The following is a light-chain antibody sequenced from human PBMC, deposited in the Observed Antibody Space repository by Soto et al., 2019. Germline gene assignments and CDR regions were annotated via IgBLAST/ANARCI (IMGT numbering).Light chain of an antibody. J-gene: IGKJ2*01. V-gene: IGKV1-5*03. CDR2: RAS. Sequence: DIQMTQSPVTLSASVGDRVAITCRASQSIAEWLAWYQHKPGKAPKLLIYRASHLASGVPSRFSGSGSGTEFTFTITSLQPDDFATYYCRHYDSYPVTFGQGTNLEI. CDR3: RHYDSYPVT. CDR1: QSIAEW.